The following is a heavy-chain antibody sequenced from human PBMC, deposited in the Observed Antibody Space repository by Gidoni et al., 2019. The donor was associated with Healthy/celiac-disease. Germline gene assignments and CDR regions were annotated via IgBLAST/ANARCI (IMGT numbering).Heavy chain of an antibody. CDR2: INHSVST. CDR1: GGSFSGYY. J-gene: IGHJ4*02. D-gene: IGHD1-26*01. CDR3: ARGGNSGSHLRLHDY. Sequence: QVQLQQWGAGLLKPSDALSLTCAVYGGSFSGYYWSWLRQPPGKGLEWIGEINHSVSTNYNPSLKSRVTISVDTSKNQFSLKLSSVTAADTAVYYCARGGNSGSHLRLHDYWGQGTLVTVSS. V-gene: IGHV4-34*01.